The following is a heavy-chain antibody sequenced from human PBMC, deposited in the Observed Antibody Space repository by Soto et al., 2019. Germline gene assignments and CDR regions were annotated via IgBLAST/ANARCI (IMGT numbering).Heavy chain of an antibody. CDR1: GFTFSSYA. D-gene: IGHD3-3*01. V-gene: IGHV3-23*01. CDR3: AKDNTRDYDFWSGYYTPYYFDY. CDR2: ISGSGGST. Sequence: GGSLRLSCAASGFTFSSYAMSWVRQAPGKGLEWVSAISGSGGSTYYADSVKGRFTISRDNSKNTLYLQMNSLRAEDTAVYYCAKDNTRDYDFWSGYYTPYYFDYWGQGTLVTVSS. J-gene: IGHJ4*02.